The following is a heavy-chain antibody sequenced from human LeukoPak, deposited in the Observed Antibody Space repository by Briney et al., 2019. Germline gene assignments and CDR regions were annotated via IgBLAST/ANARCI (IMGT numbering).Heavy chain of an antibody. CDR3: VRGAVGTGVWFDP. Sequence: GGSLRLSCAASGFTFGSYWMHWVRQAPGKGLVWVSRINNDGSSTSYADSVKGRFTISRDNAKNTLYLQMNSLRADDTAVYYCVRGAVGTGVWFDPWGQGTLVTVSS. CDR1: GFTFGSYW. J-gene: IGHJ5*02. CDR2: INNDGSST. D-gene: IGHD1-26*01. V-gene: IGHV3-74*01.